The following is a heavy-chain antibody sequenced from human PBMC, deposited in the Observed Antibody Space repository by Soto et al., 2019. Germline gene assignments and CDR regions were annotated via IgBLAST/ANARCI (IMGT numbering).Heavy chain of an antibody. D-gene: IGHD4-17*01. V-gene: IGHV3-23*01. CDR1: GFTFSSYA. CDR3: AKDPPLYGDQDYYYYMDV. CDR2: ISGSGGST. Sequence: GGSLRLSCAASGFTFSSYAMSWVRQAPGKGLEWVSAISGSGGSTYYADSVKGRFTISRDNSKNTLYLQMNSLRAEDTAVYYCAKDPPLYGDQDYYYYMDVWGKGTTVTVSS. J-gene: IGHJ6*03.